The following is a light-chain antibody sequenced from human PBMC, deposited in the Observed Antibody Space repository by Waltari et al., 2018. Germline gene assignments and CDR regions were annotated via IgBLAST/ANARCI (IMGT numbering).Light chain of an antibody. V-gene: IGKV2-28*01. Sequence: DILMTQSPLSLPVTPGEPASISCRPSQSLLHSNGYNYLDWYLQKPGQSPQVLLYLGSKRASGVPDRGSGSGSGTDFTLNISRVEAEDVGVYYCRQILQPARTFGQGTRLEIK. CDR1: QSLLHSNGYNY. J-gene: IGKJ2*01. CDR3: RQILQPART. CDR2: LGS.